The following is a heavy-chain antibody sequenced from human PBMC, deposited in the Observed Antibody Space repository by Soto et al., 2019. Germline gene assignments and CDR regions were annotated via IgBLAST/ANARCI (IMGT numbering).Heavy chain of an antibody. CDR3: ARGPGYKYYYYYGMDV. Sequence: PVGSVRLSCAASGFTFSSYAMHWVRQAPGKGLEWVAVISYDGSNKYYADSVKGRFTISRDNSKNTLYLQMNSLRAEDTAVYYCARGPGYKYYYYYGMDVWGQGTTVTVSS. CDR2: ISYDGSNK. D-gene: IGHD3-9*01. CDR1: GFTFSSYA. V-gene: IGHV3-30-3*01. J-gene: IGHJ6*02.